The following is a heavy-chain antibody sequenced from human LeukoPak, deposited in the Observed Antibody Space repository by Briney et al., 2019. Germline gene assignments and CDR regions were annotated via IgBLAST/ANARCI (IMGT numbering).Heavy chain of an antibody. CDR3: ARGGSTTYTYSRPPIGFDY. V-gene: IGHV4-59*01. Sequence: SETLSLTCTVSGGSISSYYWSWIRQPPGKGLEGLGYIYYSGRTNFNRSLKSRVSILVDTSRNQFSLKLRSVTAAGTAAYFCARGGSTTYTYSRPPIGFDYWGQGTLVTVSS. CDR2: IYYSGRT. D-gene: IGHD6-13*01. J-gene: IGHJ4*02. CDR1: GGSISSYY.